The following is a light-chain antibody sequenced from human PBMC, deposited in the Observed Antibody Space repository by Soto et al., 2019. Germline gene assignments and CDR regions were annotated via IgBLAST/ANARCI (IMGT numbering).Light chain of an antibody. CDR2: RNN. V-gene: IGLV1-47*01. CDR3: ATWDDSLNGFDV. CDR1: TSNTLSKY. J-gene: IGLJ1*01. Sequence: QSVLTQPPSASGTPGQGVTISCSGSTSNTLSKYVYGYQQLPGTAPKHLTYRNNRRPSGVPGRISRSTSGTSASLAISGLRSDDEADYFCATWDDSLNGFDVFGTGTKVTVL.